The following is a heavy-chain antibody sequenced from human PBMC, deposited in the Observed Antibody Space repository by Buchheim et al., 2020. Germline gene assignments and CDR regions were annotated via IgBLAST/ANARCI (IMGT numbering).Heavy chain of an antibody. J-gene: IGHJ6*02. CDR1: GGSFSGYY. CDR2: INHSGST. V-gene: IGHV4-34*01. CDR3: ARYQWELLWYYYYGMDV. Sequence: QVQLQQWGAGLLKPSETLSLTCAVYGGSFSGYYWSWIRQPPGKGLEWIGEINHSGSTNYNPSLKSRVTISVDTSKNQFSLKLSSVTAADTAVYYCARYQWELLWYYYYGMDVWGQGTT. D-gene: IGHD1-26*01.